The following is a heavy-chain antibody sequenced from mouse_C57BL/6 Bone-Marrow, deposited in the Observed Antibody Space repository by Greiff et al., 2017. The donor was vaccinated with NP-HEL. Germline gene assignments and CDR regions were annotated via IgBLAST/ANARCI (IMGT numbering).Heavy chain of an antibody. J-gene: IGHJ2*01. CDR2: INPNNGGT. CDR1: GYTFTDYY. V-gene: IGHV1-26*01. CDR3: ARRYYGNRD. Sequence: EVQLQQSGPELVKPGASVKISCKASGYTFTDYYMNWVKQSHGKSLEWIGDINPNNGGTSYNQKFKGKATLTVDKSSSTAYMELRSLTSEDSAVYYCARRYYGNRDWGQGTTLTVSS. D-gene: IGHD1-1*01.